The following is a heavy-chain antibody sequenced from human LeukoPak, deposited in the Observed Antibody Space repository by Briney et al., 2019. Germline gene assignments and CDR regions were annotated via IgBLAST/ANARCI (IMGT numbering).Heavy chain of an antibody. CDR1: GFPFSSYW. D-gene: IGHD2-2*01. CDR2: IKQDGSDK. J-gene: IGHJ4*02. CDR3: ARDQCRSSTSCYTLEY. Sequence: GGSLRLSCAASGFPFSSYWMTWVRQAPGKGLEWVANIKQDGSDKYYVDSVKGRFTISRDNAKNSLYLQMNSLRAADTAVYYCARDQCRSSTSCYTLEYWGQGTLVTVSS. V-gene: IGHV3-7*01.